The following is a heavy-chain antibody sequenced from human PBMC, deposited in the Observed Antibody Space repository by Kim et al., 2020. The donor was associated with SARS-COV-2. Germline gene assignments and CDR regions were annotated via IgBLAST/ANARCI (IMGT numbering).Heavy chain of an antibody. Sequence: SETLSLTCAVYGGSFSGYYWSWIRQPPGKGLEWIGEINHSGSTNYNPSLKSRVTISVDTSKNQFSLKLSSVTAADTAVDYCANFGRDYDILTGYYTSGTGYWGQGTLVTVSS. V-gene: IGHV4-34*01. CDR2: INHSGST. D-gene: IGHD3-9*01. CDR1: GGSFSGYY. J-gene: IGHJ4*02. CDR3: ANFGRDYDILTGYYTSGTGY.